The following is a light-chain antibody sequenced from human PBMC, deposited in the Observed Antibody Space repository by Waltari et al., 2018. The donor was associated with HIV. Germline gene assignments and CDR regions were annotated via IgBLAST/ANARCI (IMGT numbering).Light chain of an antibody. CDR3: GSYTTTSTLGV. CDR1: SSDVGAYDY. J-gene: IGLJ2*01. Sequence: QSALTQPASVSGSPGQSITISCIGSSSDVGAYDYVSWYHHHPGKAPKLLIYDVTHRPSGISARFPGSKSGNTASLTISGLQADDEADYYCGSYTTTSTLGVFGGGTKLTVL. CDR2: DVT. V-gene: IGLV2-14*03.